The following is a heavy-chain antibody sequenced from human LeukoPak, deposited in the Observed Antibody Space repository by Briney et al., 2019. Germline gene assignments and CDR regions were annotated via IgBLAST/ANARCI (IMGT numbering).Heavy chain of an antibody. J-gene: IGHJ3*02. Sequence: SETLSLTCAVYGESFSGYYWSWMRQPPGKGLEWIGEINHSGRTYYNPSLKSRVTISLDTSKNQVSLKLSSVTAADTAVYYCARGALGAFDIWGQGTMVTVSS. V-gene: IGHV4-34*01. CDR1: GESFSGYY. CDR3: ARGALGAFDI. CDR2: INHSGRT.